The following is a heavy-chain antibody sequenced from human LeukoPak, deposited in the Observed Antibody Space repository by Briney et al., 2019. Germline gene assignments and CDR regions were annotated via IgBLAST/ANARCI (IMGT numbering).Heavy chain of an antibody. Sequence: PGGSLRLSCAASGFTFSSYAMSWVRQAPGKGLEWVSAISGSGGSTYYADSVKGRFTISRDNSKNTLYLQMNSLRAEDTAVYYCAKAYYYDSSGYYLDYWGQGTLVTVSS. CDR1: GFTFSSYA. D-gene: IGHD3-22*01. CDR2: ISGSGGST. J-gene: IGHJ4*02. V-gene: IGHV3-23*01. CDR3: AKAYYYDSSGYYLDY.